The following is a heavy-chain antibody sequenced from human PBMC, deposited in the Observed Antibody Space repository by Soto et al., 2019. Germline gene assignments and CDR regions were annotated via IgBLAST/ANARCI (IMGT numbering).Heavy chain of an antibody. CDR1: GFTFSSYA. CDR2: ISGSGGST. J-gene: IGHJ3*02. CDR3: ATPYPGSLGYCSSTSCYELMPNAFDI. D-gene: IGHD2-2*01. Sequence: GGSLRLSCAASGFTFSSYAMSWVRQAPGKGLEWVSAISGSGGSTYYADSVKGRFTISRDNSKNTLYLQMNSLRAEDTAVYYCATPYPGSLGYCSSTSCYELMPNAFDIWGQGTMVTVSS. V-gene: IGHV3-23*01.